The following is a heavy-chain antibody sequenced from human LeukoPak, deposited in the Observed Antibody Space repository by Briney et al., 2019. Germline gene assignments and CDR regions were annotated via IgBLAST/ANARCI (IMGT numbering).Heavy chain of an antibody. D-gene: IGHD6-13*01. CDR3: ARQIAARGGGFDY. J-gene: IGHJ4*02. CDR1: GGSISSHY. V-gene: IGHV4-59*11. Sequence: SETLSLTCTASGGSISSHYWSWIRQPPGKGLEWIGYIYYSGSTNYNPSLKSRVTISVDTSKNQFSLKLSSVTAADTAVYYCARQIAARGGGFDYWGQGTLVTVSS. CDR2: IYYSGST.